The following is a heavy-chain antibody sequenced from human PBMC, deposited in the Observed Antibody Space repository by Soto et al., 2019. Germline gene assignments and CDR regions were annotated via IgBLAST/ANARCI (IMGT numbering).Heavy chain of an antibody. D-gene: IGHD5-12*01. CDR3: ARDVGGRLRSVQIDY. Sequence: QVQLVQSGAEVKKPGASVKVSCKASGYTFTSYGISWVRQAPGQGLAWMGWISAYNGNTNYAQKLQGRVTMTTATSTSTAYMELRSMRSDDTAVYYCARDVGGRLRSVQIDYWGQGTLVTVSS. J-gene: IGHJ4*02. CDR1: GYTFTSYG. V-gene: IGHV1-18*01. CDR2: ISAYNGNT.